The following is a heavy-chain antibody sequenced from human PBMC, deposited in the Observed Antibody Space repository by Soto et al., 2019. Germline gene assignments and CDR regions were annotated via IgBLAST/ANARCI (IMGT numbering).Heavy chain of an antibody. V-gene: IGHV4-39*01. CDR3: VASSTYVFSDGADFDY. Sequence: PSCRLSLICGVCGGSVERWVYYWACIHQSPGRVLDWIGSIYYSGDTYEDPSLKSRVTMSLDKSKNQFSLKLTSMTAADTAVYYCVASSTYVFSDGADFDYWGQGTLVTVSS. D-gene: IGHD3-3*01. J-gene: IGHJ4*02. CDR1: GGSVERWVYY. CDR2: IYYSGDT.